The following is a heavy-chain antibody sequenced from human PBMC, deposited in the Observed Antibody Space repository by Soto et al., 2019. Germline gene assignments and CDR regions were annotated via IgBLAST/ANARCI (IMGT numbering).Heavy chain of an antibody. CDR2: IDPGDSDT. J-gene: IGHJ6*02. V-gene: IGHV5-51*01. Sequence: LKISCKGSGYNFITDWISWVRQMPGKGLEWMGRIDPGDSDTRYSPSFQGQVTISADKSISTAYLQWSSLKASDTAMYYCARYRAVAGGDYYYYYGMDVWGQGTTVTVSS. CDR3: ARYRAVAGGDYYYYYGMDV. CDR1: GYNFITDW. D-gene: IGHD6-19*01.